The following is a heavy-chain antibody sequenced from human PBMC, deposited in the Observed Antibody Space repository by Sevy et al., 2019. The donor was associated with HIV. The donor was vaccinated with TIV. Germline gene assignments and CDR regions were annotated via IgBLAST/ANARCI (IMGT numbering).Heavy chain of an antibody. V-gene: IGHV3-23*01. D-gene: IGHD2-15*01. CDR2: ISGSGGST. CDR1: GFTFSSYA. CDR3: AKTNVDIVVVVAATHDYYYGMDV. Sequence: GGSLRLSCAASGFTFSSYAMSWVRQAPGKGLEWVSAISGSGGSTYYADSVKGRFTISRDNSKNTRYLQMNSLRAEDTAVYYCAKTNVDIVVVVAATHDYYYGMDVWGQGTTVTVSS. J-gene: IGHJ6*02.